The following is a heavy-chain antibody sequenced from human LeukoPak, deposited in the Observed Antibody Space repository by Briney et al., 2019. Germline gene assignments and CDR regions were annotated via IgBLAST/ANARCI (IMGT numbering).Heavy chain of an antibody. CDR1: GGTFSSYA. CDR3: ARAAPERNRGDYYYYYMDV. D-gene: IGHD1-14*01. V-gene: IGHV1-69*13. J-gene: IGHJ6*03. Sequence: SVKVSCKASGGTFSSYAISWVRQAPGQGLEWMGGIIPIFGTANYAQKFQGRVTITADESTSTAYMELSSLRSEDTAVYYCARAAPERNRGDYYYYYMDVWGKGTTVTVSS. CDR2: IIPIFGTA.